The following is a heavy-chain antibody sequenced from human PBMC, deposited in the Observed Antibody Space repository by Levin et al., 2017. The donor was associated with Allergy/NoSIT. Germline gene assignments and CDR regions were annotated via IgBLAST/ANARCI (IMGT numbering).Heavy chain of an antibody. J-gene: IGHJ6*02. V-gene: IGHV1-2*02. CDR2: INPNSGGT. D-gene: IGHD1-1*01. Sequence: ASVKVSCKASGYTFTGYYMHWVRQAPGQGLEWMGWINPNSGGTNYAQKFQGRVTMTRDTSISTAYMELSRLRSDDTAVYYCAREEDNWNDVYGMDVWGQGTTVTVSS. CDR3: AREEDNWNDVYGMDV. CDR1: GYTFTGYY.